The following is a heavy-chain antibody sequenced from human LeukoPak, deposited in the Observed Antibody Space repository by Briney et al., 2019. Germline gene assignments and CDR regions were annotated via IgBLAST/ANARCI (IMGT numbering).Heavy chain of an antibody. CDR1: GGTFSSYA. CDR2: IIPIFGTA. Sequence: SVRVSCKASGGTFSSYAISWVRQAPGQGLEWMGGIIPIFGTANYAQKFQGRVTITADESTSTAYMELSSLRSEDTAVYYCARDLDSGSWYRHFQYWGQGTLVTVSS. CDR3: ARDLDSGSWYRHFQY. J-gene: IGHJ1*01. V-gene: IGHV1-69*13. D-gene: IGHD6-13*01.